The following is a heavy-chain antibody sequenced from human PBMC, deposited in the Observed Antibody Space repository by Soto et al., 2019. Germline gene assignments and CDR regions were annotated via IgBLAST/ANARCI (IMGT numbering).Heavy chain of an antibody. V-gene: IGHV1-3*01. CDR2: INAGNGNT. D-gene: IGHD3-3*01. J-gene: IGHJ6*02. Sequence: ASVKVSCKASGYTFTSYAMHWVRQAPGQRLEWMGWINAGNGNTKYSQKFQGRVTITRDTSASTAYMELSSLRSEDTAVYYCARDFYDFWSGYSSMLGPDYYYYGMDVWGQGTTVTVSS. CDR3: ARDFYDFWSGYSSMLGPDYYYYGMDV. CDR1: GYTFTSYA.